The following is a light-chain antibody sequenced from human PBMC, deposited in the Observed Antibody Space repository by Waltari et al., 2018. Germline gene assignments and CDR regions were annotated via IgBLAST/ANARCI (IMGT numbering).Light chain of an antibody. CDR2: GAS. Sequence: EIVLTQSPGTLSLSPGERASLSCRTSQSVRDNYLAWYQQTPGQAPRLLIYGASKRFPGIPDRFTGSASGTDFTLTITRLEPEDFAVYYCQQYDSTPYTFGQGTKVEIK. CDR1: QSVRDNY. V-gene: IGKV3-20*01. CDR3: QQYDSTPYT. J-gene: IGKJ2*01.